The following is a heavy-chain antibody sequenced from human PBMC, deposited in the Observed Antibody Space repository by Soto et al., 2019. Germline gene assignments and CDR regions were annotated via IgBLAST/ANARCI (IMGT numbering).Heavy chain of an antibody. CDR2: IIPIFGTA. CDR1: GGTFSSYA. D-gene: IGHD1-26*01. Sequence: RASVKVSCKASGGTFSSYAISWVRQAPGQGLEWMGGIIPIFGTADYAQKFQGRVTITADESTSTAYMELSSLRSEDTAVYYCARDRGGAGDAFDIWGQGTMVTVSS. J-gene: IGHJ3*02. V-gene: IGHV1-69*13. CDR3: ARDRGGAGDAFDI.